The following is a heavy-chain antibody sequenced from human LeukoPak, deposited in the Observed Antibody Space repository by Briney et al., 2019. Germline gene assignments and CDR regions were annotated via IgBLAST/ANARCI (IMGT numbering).Heavy chain of an antibody. D-gene: IGHD3-16*01. CDR1: GGSISSYY. Sequence: SETLSLTCTVSGGSISSYYWSWIRQPPGKGLEWIGYIYYSGSTNYNPSLKSRVTISVDTSKNQFSLKLSSVTAADTAVYYCARALGVAGKSYYYYGMDVWGQGTTVTVSS. CDR2: IYYSGST. J-gene: IGHJ6*02. CDR3: ARALGVAGKSYYYYGMDV. V-gene: IGHV4-59*01.